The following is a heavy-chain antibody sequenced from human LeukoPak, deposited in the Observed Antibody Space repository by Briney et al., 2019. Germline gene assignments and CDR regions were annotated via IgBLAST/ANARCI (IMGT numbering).Heavy chain of an antibody. CDR2: FYYSGST. V-gene: IGHV4-39*01. CDR1: GGSISSSSYY. Sequence: SETLSLTCTVSGGSISSSSYYWGWIRQPPGKGLEWIGSFYYSGSTYYNPSLKSRVTISVDTSKNRFSLKLSSVTAADTAVYYCARHERSSITMVRGVKPKKWFDPWGQGTLVTVSS. D-gene: IGHD3-10*01. CDR3: ARHERSSITMVRGVKPKKWFDP. J-gene: IGHJ5*02.